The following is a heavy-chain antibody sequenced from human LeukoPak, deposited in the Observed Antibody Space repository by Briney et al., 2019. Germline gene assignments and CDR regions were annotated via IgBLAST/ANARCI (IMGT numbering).Heavy chain of an antibody. J-gene: IGHJ4*02. CDR2: INPNSGGT. V-gene: IGHV1-2*06. Sequence: PEASVKVSCKASGYTFTGYYMHWVRQAPGQGLDWMGRINPNSGGTNYAQKFQGRVTMTRDTSISTAYMELSRLRSDDTAVYYCARVIAQQLVPFDYWGQGTLVTVSS. CDR1: GYTFTGYY. CDR3: ARVIAQQLVPFDY. D-gene: IGHD6-13*01.